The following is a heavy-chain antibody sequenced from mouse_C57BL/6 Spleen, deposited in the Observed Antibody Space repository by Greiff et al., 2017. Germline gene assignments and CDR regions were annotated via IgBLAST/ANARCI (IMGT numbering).Heavy chain of an antibody. J-gene: IGHJ2*01. V-gene: IGHV1-62-2*01. Sequence: QVQLQQSGAELVKPGASVKLSCKASGYTFTEYTIHWVKQRSGQGLEWIGWFYPGSGSIKYNEKFKDKATLTADKSSSTVYMELSRLTSEDSAVYFCARHEEHYYGSSLGYCDYWGQGTTLTVSS. CDR1: GYTFTEYT. CDR2: FYPGSGSI. CDR3: ARHEEHYYGSSLGYCDY. D-gene: IGHD1-1*01.